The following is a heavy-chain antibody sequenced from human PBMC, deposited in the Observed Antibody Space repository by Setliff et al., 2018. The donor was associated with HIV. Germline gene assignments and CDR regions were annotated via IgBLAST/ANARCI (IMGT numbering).Heavy chain of an antibody. D-gene: IGHD6-13*01. CDR3: ASDYSSRHDAFDL. CDR1: GGSFSGYY. J-gene: IGHJ3*01. V-gene: IGHV4-34*01. Sequence: PSETLSLTCAVYGGSFSGYYWSWIRQPPGKGLEWIGKINLGESTSYNPSLKSRVTISIDTSKNRFSLNLSSVTAADTAVYYCASDYSSRHDAFDLWGQGTVVTVSS. CDR2: INLGEST.